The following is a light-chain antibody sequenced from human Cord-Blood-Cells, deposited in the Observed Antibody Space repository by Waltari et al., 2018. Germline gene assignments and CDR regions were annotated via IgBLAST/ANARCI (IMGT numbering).Light chain of an antibody. CDR3: SSYAGSNNYVV. Sequence: QSALTQPPSASGSPGQSVTISCTGTSSAVGGYNYFSWYQQHPGNAPKLMMYEVSKRPAGVPDRFSGSKAGNTASLTVSGLQAEDEADYYCSSYAGSNNYVVFGGGTKLTVL. J-gene: IGLJ2*01. CDR1: SSAVGGYNY. CDR2: EVS. V-gene: IGLV2-8*01.